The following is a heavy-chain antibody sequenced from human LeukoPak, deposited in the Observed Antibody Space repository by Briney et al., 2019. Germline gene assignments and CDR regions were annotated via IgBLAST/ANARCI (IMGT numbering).Heavy chain of an antibody. CDR1: GFTFSSYA. D-gene: IGHD3-16*01. J-gene: IGHJ6*03. Sequence: GGSLRLSCAASGFTFSSYAMSWVRQAPGKGLEWVSAISGSGGSTYYADSVKGRFTISRDNSKNTLYLQMNSLRAEDTDVYYCAKGGDPYYYYYMDVWGKGTTVTVSS. V-gene: IGHV3-23*01. CDR3: AKGGDPYYYYYMDV. CDR2: ISGSGGST.